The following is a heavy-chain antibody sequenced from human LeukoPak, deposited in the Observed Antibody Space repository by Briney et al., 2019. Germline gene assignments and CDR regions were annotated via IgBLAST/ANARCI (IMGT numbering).Heavy chain of an antibody. D-gene: IGHD1-26*01. CDR1: GGSFSGYY. J-gene: IGHJ4*02. CDR3: ARSGDYSGSPFDY. CDR2: INHSGST. V-gene: IGHV4-34*01. Sequence: SETLSLTCAVYGGSFSGYYWSWIRQPPGKGLEWIGEINHSGSTNYNPSLKSRLTISVDTSKNQFSLKLSSVTAADTAVYYCARSGDYSGSPFDYWGQGTLVTVSS.